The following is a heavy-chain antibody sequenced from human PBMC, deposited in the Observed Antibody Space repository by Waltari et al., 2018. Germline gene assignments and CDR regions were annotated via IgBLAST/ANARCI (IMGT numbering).Heavy chain of an antibody. Sequence: EVQLVESGGGLVQPGGSRRLSCAAFGFTVSPNYMSWVRQAPGKGLECVSVIYDGDDTYYADSVKGRFTISRDNSKNALYLQMDSLRAGDSAVYYCARTYGSGSYRYFDYWGQGTLVTVSS. CDR1: GFTVSPNY. V-gene: IGHV3-66*02. CDR3: ARTYGSGSYRYFDY. J-gene: IGHJ4*02. CDR2: IYDGDDT. D-gene: IGHD3-10*01.